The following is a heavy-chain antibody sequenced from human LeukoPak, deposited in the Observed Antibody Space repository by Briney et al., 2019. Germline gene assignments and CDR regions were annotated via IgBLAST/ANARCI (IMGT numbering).Heavy chain of an antibody. J-gene: IGHJ4*02. CDR1: GFTFSSYA. Sequence: GGSLRLSCAASGFTFSSYAMSWVRQAPGKGLEWVSAISGSGGSTYYADSVKGRFTISRDNSKNTLYLQMNSLRVEDTAVYYCAKDAEMATITSGDYWGQGTLVTVSS. CDR3: AKDAEMATITSGDY. CDR2: ISGSGGST. D-gene: IGHD5-12*01. V-gene: IGHV3-23*01.